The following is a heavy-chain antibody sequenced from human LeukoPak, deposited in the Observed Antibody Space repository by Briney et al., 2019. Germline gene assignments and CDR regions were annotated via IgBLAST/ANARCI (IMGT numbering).Heavy chain of an antibody. CDR1: GYTFPSYG. CDR2: ISAYNGNT. V-gene: IGHV1-18*01. J-gene: IGHJ4*02. CDR3: ARTVVPARGATDKGHRYFDY. D-gene: IGHD2-2*01. Sequence: ASVKVSCKASGYTFPSYGISWVRPAPGQGLEWMGWISAYNGNTNYAQKLQGRVTMTTDTSTSTAYMELRSLRSDDTAVYYCARTVVPARGATDKGHRYFDYWGQGTLVTVSS.